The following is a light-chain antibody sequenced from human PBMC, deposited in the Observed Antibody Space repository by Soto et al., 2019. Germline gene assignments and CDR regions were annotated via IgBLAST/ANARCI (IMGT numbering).Light chain of an antibody. CDR1: QSVSSN. CDR2: GAS. Sequence: EIVMTQSPATLSVSPGERATLSCRASQSVSSNLAWYQQKPGQAPRLIIYGASTRATGIPARFSGSGSGTECTLTISSLQSEDFAVYYCQQNNQLPPYTFGQGTKLEIK. CDR3: QQNNQLPPYT. V-gene: IGKV3-15*01. J-gene: IGKJ2*01.